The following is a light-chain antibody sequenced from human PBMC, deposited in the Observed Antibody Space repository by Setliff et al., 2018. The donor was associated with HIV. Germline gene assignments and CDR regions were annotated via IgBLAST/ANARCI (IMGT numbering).Light chain of an antibody. J-gene: IGLJ1*01. V-gene: IGLV1-44*01. CDR1: SSNIGGNT. CDR3: SSYRSISLYV. Sequence: QSALTQPPSASGTPGQGVTISCSGGSSNIGGNTVNWYQHLPGTAPKLLIYNYYLRPSGVPDRFSGSKSGTSASLAISGLQSEDEGDYYCSSYRSISLYVFGTGTKVTVL. CDR2: NYY.